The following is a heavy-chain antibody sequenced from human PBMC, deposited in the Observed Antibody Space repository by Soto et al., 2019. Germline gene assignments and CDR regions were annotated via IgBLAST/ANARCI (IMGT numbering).Heavy chain of an antibody. J-gene: IGHJ5*02. CDR2: IYYSGST. Sequence: SETLSLTCTVSGGSISSGDYYWSWIRQPPGKGLEWIGYIYYSGSTYYNPSLKSRVTISVDTSKNQFSLKLSSVTAADTAVYYCARDAQGYSPFDPRGQGTLVTVSS. CDR1: GGSISSGDYY. D-gene: IGHD2-15*01. V-gene: IGHV4-30-4*01. CDR3: ARDAQGYSPFDP.